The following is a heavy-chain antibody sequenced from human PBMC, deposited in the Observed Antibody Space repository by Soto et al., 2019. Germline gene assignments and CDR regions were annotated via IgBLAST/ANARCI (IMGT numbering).Heavy chain of an antibody. V-gene: IGHV4-4*07. CDR3: ARISGGPIC. Sequence: PSETLSLACSVSVASISGHYWNLFRQPAGKPLEWIGRIHSAGGTNYNVPLTSRVTMSVDTSKNQLSLKLSSVTAADTAVYYCARISGGPICWGQGTMVTVSS. J-gene: IGHJ4*02. CDR1: VASISGHY. CDR2: IHSAGGT.